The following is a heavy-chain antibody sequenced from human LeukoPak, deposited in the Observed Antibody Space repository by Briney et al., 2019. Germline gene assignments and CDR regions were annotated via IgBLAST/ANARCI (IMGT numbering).Heavy chain of an antibody. D-gene: IGHD6-13*01. J-gene: IGHJ6*03. CDR1: GGTFSSYA. Sequence: ASVKVSCKASGGTFSSYAISWGRQAPGQGLEWMGGIIPIFGTANYAQKFQGRVTITADESTSTAYMELSSLRSEDTAVYYCARDRGSSWYELPYYYYYYMDVWGKGTTVTISS. CDR2: IIPIFGTA. CDR3: ARDRGSSWYELPYYYYYYMDV. V-gene: IGHV1-69*13.